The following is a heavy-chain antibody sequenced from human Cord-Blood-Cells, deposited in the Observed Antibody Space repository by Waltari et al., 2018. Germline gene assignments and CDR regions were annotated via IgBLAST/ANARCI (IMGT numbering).Heavy chain of an antibody. D-gene: IGHD1-26*01. Sequence: QVQLVQSGAEVKKPGASVKVSCKASGYTFTSYGISWVRRAPGKGLEWMGWISAYNGNTSSSQMFQGRVTMTTDTSTSTAYMELRSLRSDDTAVYYCASGGSYNYYGMDVWGQGTTVTVSS. CDR1: GYTFTSYG. CDR2: ISAYNGNT. V-gene: IGHV1-18*01. CDR3: ASGGSYNYYGMDV. J-gene: IGHJ6*02.